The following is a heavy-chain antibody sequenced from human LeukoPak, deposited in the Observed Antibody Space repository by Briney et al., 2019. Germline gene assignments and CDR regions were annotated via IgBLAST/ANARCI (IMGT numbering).Heavy chain of an antibody. D-gene: IGHD3-22*01. V-gene: IGHV3-21*01. J-gene: IGHJ6*03. CDR2: ISSSSSYI. Sequence: GGSLRLSCSASGFTFTTYSMNWVRQAPGKGLEWVSSISSSSSYIYYADSVKGRFTISRDNAKNSLYLQMNSLRAEDTAVYYCARAYYDSSGYYPHNTYYYYYMDVWGKGTTVTVSS. CDR1: GFTFTTYS. CDR3: ARAYYDSSGYYPHNTYYYYYMDV.